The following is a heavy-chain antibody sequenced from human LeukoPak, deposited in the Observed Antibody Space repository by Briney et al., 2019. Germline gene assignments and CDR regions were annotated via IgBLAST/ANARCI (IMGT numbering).Heavy chain of an antibody. CDR3: ARAVGYGQNFDY. Sequence: ASVKVSCKASGGTFSSYAISWVRQAPGQGLEWMGRISAYNGNTNYAQKLQGRVTMTTDTSTSTAYMELRSLRSDDTAVYYCARAVGYGQNFDYWGQGTLVTVSS. CDR2: ISAYNGNT. D-gene: IGHD3-10*01. V-gene: IGHV1-18*01. J-gene: IGHJ4*02. CDR1: GGTFSSYA.